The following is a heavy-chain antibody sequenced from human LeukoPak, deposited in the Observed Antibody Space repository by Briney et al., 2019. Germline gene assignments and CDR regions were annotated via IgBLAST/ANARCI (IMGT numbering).Heavy chain of an antibody. Sequence: SETLSLTCTVSGGSISSSSYYWGWIRQPPGKGLEWIGSIYHSGSTYYNPSLKSRVTISVDTSKNQFSLKLSSVTAADTAVYYCARVPYDFWSGYHIGGNPYYSDYWGQGTLVTVSS. D-gene: IGHD3-3*01. CDR2: IYHSGST. V-gene: IGHV4-39*07. J-gene: IGHJ4*02. CDR1: GGSISSSSYY. CDR3: ARVPYDFWSGYHIGGNPYYSDY.